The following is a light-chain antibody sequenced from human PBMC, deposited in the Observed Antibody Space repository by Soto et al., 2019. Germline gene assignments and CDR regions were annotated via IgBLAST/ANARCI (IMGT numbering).Light chain of an antibody. CDR1: SSDVGGYNY. V-gene: IGLV2-8*01. Sequence: QSVLTQPPSASGSPGQSVTISCAGTSSDVGGYNYVSWYQQYPGKVPKLMIYEVSERPSGVPDRFSGSKSGNTAFLTVSGLQAEDEADYYCLSYADTAYVFGTGNKV. CDR3: LSYADTAYV. J-gene: IGLJ1*01. CDR2: EVS.